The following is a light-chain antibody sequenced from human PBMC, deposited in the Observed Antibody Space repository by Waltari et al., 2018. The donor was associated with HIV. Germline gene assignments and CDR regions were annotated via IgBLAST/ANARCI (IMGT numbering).Light chain of an antibody. J-gene: IGLJ1*01. Sequence: SSELTQDPSVSVALGQTVKITCQGDSLKIYYANWYQQKPGQAPVLVIYGETKRPSGSPDRFSGSGSGNTASLIITGVQAEDEADYYCQSYDSSLRGYVFGTGTKVTVL. CDR2: GET. V-gene: IGLV3-19*01. CDR3: QSYDSSLRGYV. CDR1: SLKIYY.